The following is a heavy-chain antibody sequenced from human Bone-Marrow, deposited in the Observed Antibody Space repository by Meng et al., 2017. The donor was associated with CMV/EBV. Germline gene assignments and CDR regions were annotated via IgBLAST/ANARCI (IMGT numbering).Heavy chain of an antibody. V-gene: IGHV3-21*01. CDR1: GFTFSRYW. D-gene: IGHD3-10*01. J-gene: IGHJ6*02. Sequence: GGSLRLSCAASGFTFSRYWMSWVRQAPGKGLEWVSSISSSSSYIYYADSVKGRFTISRDNAKNSLYLQMNSLRAEDTAVYYCARGRRALWFGELSYYYYGMDVWGQGTTVTVSS. CDR3: ARGRRALWFGELSYYYYGMDV. CDR2: ISSSSSYI.